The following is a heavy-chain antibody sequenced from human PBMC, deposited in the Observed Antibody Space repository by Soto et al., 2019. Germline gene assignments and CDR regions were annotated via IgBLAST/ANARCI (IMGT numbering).Heavy chain of an antibody. CDR1: GYSISSGYY. CDR2: IYHSGST. Sequence: SETLSLTCAVSGYSISSGYYWGWIRQPPGKGLEWIGSIYHSGSTYYNPSLKSRVTISVDTSKNQFSLKLSSVTAADTAVYYCARDSLRYCSSTSCAMGLFDPWGQGTLVTVSS. D-gene: IGHD2-2*01. CDR3: ARDSLRYCSSTSCAMGLFDP. V-gene: IGHV4-38-2*02. J-gene: IGHJ5*02.